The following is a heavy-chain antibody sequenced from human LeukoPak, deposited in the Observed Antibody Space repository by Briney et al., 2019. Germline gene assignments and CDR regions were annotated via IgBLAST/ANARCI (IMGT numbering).Heavy chain of an antibody. CDR1: GFTFSSYA. J-gene: IGHJ4*02. D-gene: IGHD2-2*01. V-gene: IGHV3-23*01. Sequence: GGSLRLSCAASGFTFSSYAMSWVRQAPGKGLEWVSAISGSGGSTYYADSVKGRFTISRDNSKNTLYLQMNSLRAEDTAVYYCAKGYCSSTSCYARFDYWGQGTLVTVSS. CDR3: AKGYCSSTSCYARFDY. CDR2: ISGSGGST.